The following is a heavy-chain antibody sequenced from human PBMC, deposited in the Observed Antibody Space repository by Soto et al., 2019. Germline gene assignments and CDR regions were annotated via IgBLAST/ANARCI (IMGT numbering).Heavy chain of an antibody. Sequence: QVQLVQSGGGLVKPGGSLRLSCTASGLIFSDYYMSWIRQAPGKGREWVSYISSSVNTIYYADSVKGRFTVSRANAKKSLNLEMSSLRAEDTAVYYCARAGKRFTHSRYDYYNFYMDVWGKGTTVTVSS. CDR3: ARAGKRFTHSRYDYYNFYMDV. D-gene: IGHD3-16*01. CDR1: GLIFSDYY. CDR2: ISSSVNTI. V-gene: IGHV3-11*01. J-gene: IGHJ6*03.